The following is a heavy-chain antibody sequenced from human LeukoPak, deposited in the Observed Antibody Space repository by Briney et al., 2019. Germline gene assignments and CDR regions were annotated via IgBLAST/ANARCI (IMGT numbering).Heavy chain of an antibody. CDR2: INAGNGNT. D-gene: IGHD2-2*01. J-gene: IGHJ5*02. CDR1: GYPFTSYA. Sequence: ASVKVSCKASGYPFTSYAMHWVRQAPGQRLEWMGWINAGNGNTKYSQKFQGRVTITRDTSASTAYMELSSLRSEDTAVYYCARDRRIVVVPAALSYWFDPWGQGTLVTVSS. CDR3: ARDRRIVVVPAALSYWFDP. V-gene: IGHV1-3*01.